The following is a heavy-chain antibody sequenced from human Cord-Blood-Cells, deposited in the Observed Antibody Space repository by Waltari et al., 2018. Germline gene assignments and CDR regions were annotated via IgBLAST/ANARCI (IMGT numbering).Heavy chain of an antibody. Sequence: QVQLQESGPGLVKPSGTLSLTCAVSGGSISSSNWWSWVRQPPGKGLEWIGEIYHSGSTNYHPSLKSRVSISVNKSKNQFSLKLSSVTAADTAVYYCARDPLPLKDSSGWDYYYGMDVWGQGTTVTVSS. D-gene: IGHD6-19*01. CDR2: IYHSGST. CDR3: ARDPLPLKDSSGWDYYYGMDV. CDR1: GGSISSSNW. V-gene: IGHV4-4*02. J-gene: IGHJ6*02.